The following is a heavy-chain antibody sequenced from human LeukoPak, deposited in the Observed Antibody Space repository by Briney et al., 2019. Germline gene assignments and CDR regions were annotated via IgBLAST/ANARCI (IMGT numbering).Heavy chain of an antibody. J-gene: IGHJ5*02. D-gene: IGHD4-17*01. Sequence: GGSLRLSCAASGFTFSINSFNWVRQAPGKGLEWVSAISGSGGSTYYADSVKGRFTISRDNSKNTLYLQMNSLRAEDTAVYYCAKDDYGDYGGEPRFDPWGQGTLVTVSS. CDR1: GFTFSINS. V-gene: IGHV3-23*01. CDR3: AKDDYGDYGGEPRFDP. CDR2: ISGSGGST.